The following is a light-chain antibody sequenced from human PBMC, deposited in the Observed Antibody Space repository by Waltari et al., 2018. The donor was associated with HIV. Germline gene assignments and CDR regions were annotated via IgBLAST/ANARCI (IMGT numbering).Light chain of an antibody. J-gene: IGKJ4*01. V-gene: IGKV1-9*01. CDR3: QQLNRNFALA. Sequence: DIQLAQSPSLLPASVGDRVTITCRVSQDIGRFIAWYQQVPGKAPKLLIYSSSTLHSGVPSRFSGNVSGTDFTLTVSGLQPEDFVTYYCQQLNRNFALAFGGGTKVEL. CDR2: SSS. CDR1: QDIGRF.